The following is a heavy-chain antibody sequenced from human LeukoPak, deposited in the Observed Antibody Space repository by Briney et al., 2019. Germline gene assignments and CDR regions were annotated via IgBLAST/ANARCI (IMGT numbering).Heavy chain of an antibody. CDR1: GFTFSSYW. J-gene: IGHJ4*02. CDR3: AREGRFSITMIVVAYFDY. Sequence: PGGSLRLSCAASGFTFSSYWMSWVRQAPGKGLKWVANIKQDGSEKYYVDSVKGRFTISRDNAKNSLYLQMNSLRAEDTAVYYCAREGRFSITMIVVAYFDYWGQGTLVTVSS. CDR2: IKQDGSEK. D-gene: IGHD3-22*01. V-gene: IGHV3-7*01.